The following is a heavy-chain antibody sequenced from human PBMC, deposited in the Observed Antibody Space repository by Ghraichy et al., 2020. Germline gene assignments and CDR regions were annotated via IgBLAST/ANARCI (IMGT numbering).Heavy chain of an antibody. V-gene: IGHV3-23*01. CDR2: ISGSGGST. CDR3: AKGGPLNYYDSSGYYSY. D-gene: IGHD3-22*01. Sequence: GGSLRLSCAASGFTFSSYAMSWVRQAPGKGLEWVSAISGSGGSTYYADSVKGRFTISRDNSKNTLYLQRNSLRAEDTAVYYCAKGGPLNYYDSSGYYSYWGQGTLVTVSS. J-gene: IGHJ4*02. CDR1: GFTFSSYA.